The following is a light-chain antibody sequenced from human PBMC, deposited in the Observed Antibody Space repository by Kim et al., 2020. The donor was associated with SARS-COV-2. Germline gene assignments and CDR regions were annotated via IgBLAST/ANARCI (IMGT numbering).Light chain of an antibody. Sequence: GERATLTCRDSQDVSSNLDWYQQKPGQAPRLRIYGASNGASTRATGVPARFSGIGSGTDFTLSISSLQSEDSAIYYCQQYNDWPSFGQGTKLEI. CDR3: QQYNDWPS. V-gene: IGKV3-15*01. CDR2: GASNGAS. J-gene: IGKJ2*03. CDR1: QDVSSN.